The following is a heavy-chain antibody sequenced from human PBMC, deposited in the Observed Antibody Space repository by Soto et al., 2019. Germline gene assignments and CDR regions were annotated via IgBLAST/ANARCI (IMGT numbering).Heavy chain of an antibody. Sequence: QVQLVQSGAEVKKPGSSVKVSCKASVGTFSSYAISWVRQAPGQGLEWMGGMIPIFGTANYAQKFQGRVTLTADESTSTAYMELSSLRSEDTAVYYCARRETAYDSSGYYNAFDIWGQGTMVTVSS. CDR3: ARRETAYDSSGYYNAFDI. CDR1: VGTFSSYA. D-gene: IGHD3-22*01. V-gene: IGHV1-69*01. J-gene: IGHJ3*02. CDR2: MIPIFGTA.